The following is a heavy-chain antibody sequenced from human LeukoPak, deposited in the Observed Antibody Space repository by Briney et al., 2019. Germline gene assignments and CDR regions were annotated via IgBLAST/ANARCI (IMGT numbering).Heavy chain of an antibody. D-gene: IGHD4-11*01. CDR2: ISYSGST. V-gene: IGHV4-59*08. J-gene: IGHJ4*02. Sequence: SETLSLTCTVSGGSNSRYFWSWIRQPPGKGLEWIGYISYSGSTYYNPSLKSRVTISTDTSNNQFSLKLSSVTAADTAVYYCARHTYSDYIDLNYWGQGTLVTVSS. CDR3: ARHTYSDYIDLNY. CDR1: GGSNSRYF.